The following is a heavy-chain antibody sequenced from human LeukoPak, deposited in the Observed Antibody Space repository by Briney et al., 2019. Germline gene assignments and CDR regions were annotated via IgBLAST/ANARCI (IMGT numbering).Heavy chain of an antibody. J-gene: IGHJ4*02. D-gene: IGHD3-3*01. CDR2: TNRDGSST. V-gene: IGHV3-74*01. CDR1: GFTFSSYW. CDR3: ARDSVEWYIFDY. Sequence: GGSLRLSCAASGFTFSSYWMHWVRQAPGKGPAWVARTNRDGSSTAYADSVKGRFTISKDNAKNTLYLLMNSLRAEDTAVYYCARDSVEWYIFDYWGRGTLVTVSS.